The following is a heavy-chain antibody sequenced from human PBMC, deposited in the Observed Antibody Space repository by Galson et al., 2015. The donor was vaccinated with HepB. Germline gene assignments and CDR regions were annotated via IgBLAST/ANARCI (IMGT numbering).Heavy chain of an antibody. Sequence: SLRLSCAASGLTFSTYWMTWVRQTPGKGLEWVAYTKQGGNERDYVDSVKGRFTISRDNAENSLYLQMNSLRAEDTAVYYCASTSTVADGLGMDVWGQGTAVTVSS. J-gene: IGHJ6*02. V-gene: IGHV3-7*03. D-gene: IGHD4-11*01. CDR1: GLTFSTYW. CDR2: TKQGGNER. CDR3: ASTSTVADGLGMDV.